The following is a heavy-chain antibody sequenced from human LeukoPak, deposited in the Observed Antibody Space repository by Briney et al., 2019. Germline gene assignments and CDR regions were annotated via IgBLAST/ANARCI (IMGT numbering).Heavy chain of an antibody. V-gene: IGHV1-8*01. D-gene: IGHD3-9*01. J-gene: IGHJ4*02. CDR3: ARTYYDILTGLTGLDY. CDR2: MNPNSGNT. CDR1: GFTFTSYD. Sequence: ASVKVSCEASGFTFTSYDINWVRQAPGQGLEWMGWMNPNSGNTGYAQKFQGRVTMTRNTSISTAYMELSSLKSEDTAVYYCARTYYDILTGLTGLDYWGQGTLVTVSS.